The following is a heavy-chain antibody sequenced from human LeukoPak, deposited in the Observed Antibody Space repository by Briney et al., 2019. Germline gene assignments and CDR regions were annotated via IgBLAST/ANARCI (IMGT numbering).Heavy chain of an antibody. J-gene: IGHJ4*02. CDR1: GFTFSSYA. CDR3: ATRKYSGYDLDFDY. Sequence: GGSLRLSCAASGFTFSSYAMSWVRQAPGKGLEWVSAISGSDGRTYYADSVKGRFTISRDNSKNTLYLQMNSLRAEDTAVCYCATRKYSGYDLDFDYWGQGTLVTVSS. CDR2: ISGSDGRT. V-gene: IGHV3-23*01. D-gene: IGHD5-12*01.